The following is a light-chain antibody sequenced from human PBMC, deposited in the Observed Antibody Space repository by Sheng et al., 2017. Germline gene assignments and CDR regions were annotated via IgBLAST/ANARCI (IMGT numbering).Light chain of an antibody. CDR3: QEYKYGPRAT. J-gene: IGKJ1*01. CDR1: QSVSSN. Sequence: EIAMTQSPATLSVSPGERATLSCWASQSVSSNLAWYQQKPGQAPRLLIYGASTRATGVPARFSGSGSGTDFTLTISSLQSEDFAIYYCQEYKYGPRATFGPGTRVEIK. CDR2: GAS. V-gene: IGKV3-15*01.